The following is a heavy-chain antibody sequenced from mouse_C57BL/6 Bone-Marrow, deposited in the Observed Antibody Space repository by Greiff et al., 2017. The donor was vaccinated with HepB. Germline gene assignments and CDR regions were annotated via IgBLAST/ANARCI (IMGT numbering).Heavy chain of an antibody. CDR1: GFTFSSYG. D-gene: IGHD1-1*01. J-gene: IGHJ2*01. CDR2: ISSGGSYT. CDR3: ARHGTTVVFDY. V-gene: IGHV5-6*01. Sequence: EVQVVESGGDLVKPGGSLKLSCAASGFTFSSYGMSWVRQTPDKRLEWVATISSGGSYTYYPDSVKGRFTISRDNAKNTLYLQMSSLKSEDTAMYYCARHGTTVVFDYWGEGTTLTVSS.